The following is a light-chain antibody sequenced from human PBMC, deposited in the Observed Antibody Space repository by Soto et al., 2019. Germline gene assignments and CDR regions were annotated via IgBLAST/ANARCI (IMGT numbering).Light chain of an antibody. V-gene: IGKV3D-15*01. CDR1: QSVSSN. J-gene: IGKJ5*01. CDR3: QQYDASPIT. Sequence: EIVMTQSPATLSVSPGERGTLSCRASQSVSSNLAWYQHKPGQAPRLVIFAASSRATGIPERFSGSGSGTDFTLTITRLEPEDFAVYYCQQYDASPITFGLGTRLEIK. CDR2: AAS.